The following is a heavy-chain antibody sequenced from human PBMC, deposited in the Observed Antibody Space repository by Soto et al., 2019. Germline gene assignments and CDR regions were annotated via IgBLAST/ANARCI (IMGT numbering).Heavy chain of an antibody. Sequence: QAQLLESGGGVAQPGRSLRLSCAASGFTLSRYGMHWVRQAPGKGLEWVAFIWFDGSNEYYADSVKGRFTISRDNSKNTLYLQMSSLRVEDTAVYYCARSIITMLSPDACDIWGQGTMLTVSS. V-gene: IGHV3-33*01. D-gene: IGHD3-10*01. CDR1: GFTLSRYG. CDR2: IWFDGSNE. CDR3: ARSIITMLSPDACDI. J-gene: IGHJ3*02.